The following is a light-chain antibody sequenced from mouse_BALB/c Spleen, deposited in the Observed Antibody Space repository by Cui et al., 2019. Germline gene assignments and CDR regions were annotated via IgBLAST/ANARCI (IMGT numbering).Light chain of an antibody. V-gene: IGKV12-98*01. CDR2: AAT. J-gene: IGKJ2*01. CDR3: LQLYSTPYT. CDR1: QTIGTW. Sequence: DIQITQSRASQSASLGESVTITCLASQTIGTWLAWYQQKPGKSPQLLIYAATSLTDGVPSRFSGNGSGTKFSFKISSLQAEDFVSYYCLQLYSTPYTFGGGTKLEIK.